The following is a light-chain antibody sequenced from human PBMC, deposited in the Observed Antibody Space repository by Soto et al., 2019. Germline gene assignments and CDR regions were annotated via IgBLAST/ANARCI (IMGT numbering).Light chain of an antibody. CDR1: SSDVGAYNY. Sequence: QSALTQTASVSGSPGQSITISCTGTSSDVGAYNYVSWYQQHPGKAPKLMIYDVSDRPSGVSNRFSGSKSGNTASLTISGLQAEDEADYYCSSQTSSSTMVFGGGTQLTVL. J-gene: IGLJ3*02. CDR2: DVS. CDR3: SSQTSSSTMV. V-gene: IGLV2-14*01.